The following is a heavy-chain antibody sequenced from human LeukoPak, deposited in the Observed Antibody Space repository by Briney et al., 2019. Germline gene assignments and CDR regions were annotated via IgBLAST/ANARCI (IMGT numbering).Heavy chain of an antibody. CDR1: GYTFTNYA. V-gene: IGHV1-3*01. CDR3: ARSHCSGISCYSGY. D-gene: IGHD2-15*01. J-gene: IGHJ4*02. CDR2: INAGYGNT. Sequence: ASVKVSCMASGYTFTNYALHWVRQAPGRRLEWVGWINAGYGNTIYSQKFQGRVTITRDASASTAYMELSSLRSEDTAVYYCARSHCSGISCYSGYWGQRALVTVSS.